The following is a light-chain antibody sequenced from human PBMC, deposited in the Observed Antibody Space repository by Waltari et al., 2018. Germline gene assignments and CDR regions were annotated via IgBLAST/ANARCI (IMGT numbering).Light chain of an antibody. Sequence: QSVLTPPTSVSGAPGQRVTISCTGSSSNIGAGYDVHWYQQLPGTAPKVLIYGNSNRPSGVPDRLSGSKSGTSASLAITGLQGDDEAEYYGQSYDTSLSGYVFGTGTKVTVL. CDR3: QSYDTSLSGYV. CDR2: GNS. J-gene: IGLJ1*01. V-gene: IGLV1-40*01. CDR1: SSNIGAGYD.